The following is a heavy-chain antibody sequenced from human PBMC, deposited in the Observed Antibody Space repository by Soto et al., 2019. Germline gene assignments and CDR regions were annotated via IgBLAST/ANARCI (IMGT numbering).Heavy chain of an antibody. V-gene: IGHV3-73*01. J-gene: IGHJ4*02. CDR3: SGLVV. CDR2: IRSKANNYAT. D-gene: IGHD2-15*01. Sequence: GGSLRLSCAASGFNFSGSVIHWVRQASGKGLEWVGRIRSKANNYATGYAASVKGRFTISRDDSKNTAYLQMNSLKSEDTAVYYCSGLVVWGQGSLVTVSS. CDR1: GFNFSGSV.